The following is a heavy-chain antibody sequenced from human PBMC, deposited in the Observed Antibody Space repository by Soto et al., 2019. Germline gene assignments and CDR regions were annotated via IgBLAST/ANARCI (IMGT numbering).Heavy chain of an antibody. J-gene: IGHJ6*02. Sequence: QVQLVQSGAEVKKPGASVKVSCKASGYTLTSYGISWVRQAPGQGLEWMGWISAYNGNTNYAQKLQGRVTMTTDTSTSTAYMDLRSVRSDDTAVYYCARDGVDTATGYYYGMDVWGQGTTVTVSS. CDR3: ARDGVDTATGYYYGMDV. CDR1: GYTLTSYG. V-gene: IGHV1-18*01. CDR2: ISAYNGNT. D-gene: IGHD5-18*01.